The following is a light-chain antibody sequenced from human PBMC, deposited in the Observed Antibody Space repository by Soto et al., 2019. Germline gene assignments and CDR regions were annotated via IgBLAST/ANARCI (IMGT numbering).Light chain of an antibody. CDR1: SSNIGSNY. CDR3: AAWDDSLSGYV. J-gene: IGLJ1*01. CDR2: SNN. Sequence: VLTQPPSSSGTPGQRVTISCSGSSSNIGSNYVYWYQQLPGTAPKLLIYSNNQRPSGVPDRFSGSKSGTSASLAISGLRSEDEADYYCAAWDDSLSGYVFGTGTKVTVL. V-gene: IGLV1-47*02.